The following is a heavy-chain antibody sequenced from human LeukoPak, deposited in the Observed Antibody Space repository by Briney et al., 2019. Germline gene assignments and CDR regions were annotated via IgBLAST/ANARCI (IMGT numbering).Heavy chain of an antibody. CDR1: GFTFSSYA. Sequence: PGGSLRLSCAASGFTFSSYAMSWVRQAPGKGLEWVSAISGSGGSTYYADSVKGRFTISRDNSKNTLYLQMNSLRAEDTAVYYCARVITIFGVVGAYYYGMDVWGQGTTVTVSS. D-gene: IGHD3-3*01. CDR3: ARVITIFGVVGAYYYGMDV. V-gene: IGHV3-23*01. CDR2: ISGSGGST. J-gene: IGHJ6*02.